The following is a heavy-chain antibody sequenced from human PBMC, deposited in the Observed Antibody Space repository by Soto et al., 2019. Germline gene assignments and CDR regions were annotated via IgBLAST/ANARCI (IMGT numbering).Heavy chain of an antibody. Sequence: QVQLVQSGAEVKKPGSSVNVSCKTSGGTFGNSAVTWVRQAPGQGLEWLGGIVPMFGTANYAQKCQGRVTLTADESTITAYMELNSLKTDDTAVYYCARDGDPQSAFWSGPLGGGRFDPWGQGTLVTVSS. CDR3: ARDGDPQSAFWSGPLGGGRFDP. J-gene: IGHJ5*02. CDR1: GGTFGNSA. D-gene: IGHD3-3*01. CDR2: IVPMFGTA. V-gene: IGHV1-69*12.